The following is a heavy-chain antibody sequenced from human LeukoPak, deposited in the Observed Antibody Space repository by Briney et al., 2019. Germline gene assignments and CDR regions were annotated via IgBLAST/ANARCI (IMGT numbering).Heavy chain of an antibody. Sequence: GGSLRLSCAASRFTSDDYGMSWVRQAPGKGLEWVSGINWNGGSTGYADSVKGRFTISGDNAKNTFYLQMSSLTADDAALYYCAKDQQGGAGSGRFDYWGQGTLVTVSS. CDR1: RFTSDDYG. D-gene: IGHD3-10*01. CDR3: AKDQQGGAGSGRFDY. V-gene: IGHV3-20*04. J-gene: IGHJ4*02. CDR2: INWNGGST.